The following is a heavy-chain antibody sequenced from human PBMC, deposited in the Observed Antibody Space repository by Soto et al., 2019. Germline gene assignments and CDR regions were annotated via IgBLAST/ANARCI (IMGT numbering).Heavy chain of an antibody. D-gene: IGHD7-27*01. CDR2: IKQDGSEK. CDR1: GFTFSSYW. V-gene: IGHV3-7*01. J-gene: IGHJ5*02. Sequence: PGGSLRLSCAASGFTFSSYWMSWVRQAPGKGLEWVANIKQDGSEKYYVDSVKGRFTISRDNAKNSLYLQMNSLRAEDTAVYYCARDLPKLGNWFDPWGQGTLVTVSS. CDR3: ARDLPKLGNWFDP.